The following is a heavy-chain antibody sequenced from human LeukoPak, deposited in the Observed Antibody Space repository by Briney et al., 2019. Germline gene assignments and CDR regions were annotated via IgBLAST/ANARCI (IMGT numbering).Heavy chain of an antibody. CDR1: GYTFTGYY. CDR3: ARDTAGSNLPVWPFDY. CDR2: ISAYNGNT. Sequence: GASVKVSCKASGYTFTGYYMHWVRQAPGQGLEWMGWISAYNGNTNYAQDLQGRVTMTTDTSTSTAYMELRSLRSDDTALYYCARDTAGSNLPVWPFDYWGQGTLVTVSS. V-gene: IGHV1-18*04. J-gene: IGHJ4*02. D-gene: IGHD3-10*01.